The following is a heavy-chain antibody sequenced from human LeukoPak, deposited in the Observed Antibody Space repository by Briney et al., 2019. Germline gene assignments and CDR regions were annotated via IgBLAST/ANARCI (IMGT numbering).Heavy chain of an antibody. D-gene: IGHD2-2*01. CDR3: ARDGGIYCGSTSCYPVYFDY. CDR1: GFTLSNSY. V-gene: IGHV3-7*01. Sequence: GGSLRLSCAASGFTLSNSYMSWVRQAPGKGLEWVANIKQDGSEKYYVDSVKGRFTISRDNAKNSLYLQMNSLRAEDTAVYYCARDGGIYCGSTSCYPVYFDYWGQGTLVTVSS. J-gene: IGHJ4*02. CDR2: IKQDGSEK.